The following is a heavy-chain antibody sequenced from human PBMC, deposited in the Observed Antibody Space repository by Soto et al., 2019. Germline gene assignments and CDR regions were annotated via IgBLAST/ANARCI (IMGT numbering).Heavy chain of an antibody. J-gene: IGHJ6*03. CDR3: AREYSETYYYYYMDV. Sequence: PSQTLSLTCAISGDSVSSNSAAWNWIRQSPSRGLEWLGRTYYRSKWYNDYAVSVKSRITINPDTSKNQFSLKLSSATAADTAVYYCAREYSETYYYYYMDVWGKGTTVTVSS. CDR2: TYYRSKWYN. V-gene: IGHV6-1*01. D-gene: IGHD2-15*01. CDR1: GDSVSSNSAA.